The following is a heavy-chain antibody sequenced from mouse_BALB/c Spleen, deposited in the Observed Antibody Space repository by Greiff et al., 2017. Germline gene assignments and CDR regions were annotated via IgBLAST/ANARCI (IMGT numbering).Heavy chain of an antibody. CDR2: ISDGGSYT. CDR1: GFTFSDYY. D-gene: IGHD1-2*01. Sequence: EVQLVESGGGLVKPGGSLKLSCAASGFTFSDYYMYWVRQTPEKRLEWVATISDGGSYTYYPDSVKGRFTISRDNAKNNLYLQMSSLKSEDTAMYYCARDRSATTAYYAMDYWGQGTSVTVSS. CDR3: ARDRSATTAYYAMDY. V-gene: IGHV5-4*02. J-gene: IGHJ4*01.